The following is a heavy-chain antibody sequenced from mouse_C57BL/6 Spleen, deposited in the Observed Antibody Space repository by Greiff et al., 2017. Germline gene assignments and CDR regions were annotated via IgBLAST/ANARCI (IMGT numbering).Heavy chain of an antibody. CDR1: GYAFTNYL. V-gene: IGHV1-54*01. CDR3: ARSHDGFAY. CDR2: INPGSGGT. J-gene: IGHJ3*01. D-gene: IGHD2-12*01. Sequence: LVESGAELVRPGTSVKVSCKASGYAFTNYLIEWVKQRPGQGLEWIGVINPGSGGTNYNEKFKGKATLTADKSSSTAYMQLSSLTSEDSAVYFCARSHDGFAYWGQGTLVTVSA.